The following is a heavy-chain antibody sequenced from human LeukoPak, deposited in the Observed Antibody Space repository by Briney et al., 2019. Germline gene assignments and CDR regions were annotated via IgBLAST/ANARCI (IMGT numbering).Heavy chain of an antibody. CDR2: ISGSGGST. CDR1: GFTFSSYA. V-gene: IGHV3-23*01. Sequence: PGGSLRLSCAASGFTFSSYAMSWVRQAPGKGLEWVSAISGSGGSTYYADSVKGRFTISRDNSKNTLYLQMNSLRAEDTAVYYCARDKNGNQILDYWGQGILVTVSS. J-gene: IGHJ4*02. D-gene: IGHD1-14*01. CDR3: ARDKNGNQILDY.